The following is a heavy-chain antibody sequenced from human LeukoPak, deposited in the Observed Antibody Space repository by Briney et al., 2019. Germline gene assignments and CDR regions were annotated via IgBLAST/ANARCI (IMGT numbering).Heavy chain of an antibody. CDR2: IYYSGST. Sequence: PSETLSLTCTVSGGSISSYYWSWIRQPPGEGLEWIGYIYYSGSTNYNPSLKSRVTISVDTSKNQFSLKLSSVTAADTAVYYCARKMGICSGGSCYSVFDYWGQGTLVTVSS. CDR3: ARKMGICSGGSCYSVFDY. CDR1: GGSISSYY. J-gene: IGHJ4*02. V-gene: IGHV4-59*01. D-gene: IGHD2-15*01.